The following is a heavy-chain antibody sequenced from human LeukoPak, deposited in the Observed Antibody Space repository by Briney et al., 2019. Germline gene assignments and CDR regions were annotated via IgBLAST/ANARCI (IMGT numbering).Heavy chain of an antibody. D-gene: IGHD3-16*01. CDR1: GFTFSSYS. Sequence: GGSLRLSCAASGFTFSSYSINWVRQAPGKGLEWVSYISSTSSAIYYADSVKGRFTISRDNAKNSLYLQMNSLRAEDTAVYYCTRVIGSYGDSAYWGQGTLVTVSS. CDR3: TRVIGSYGDSAY. V-gene: IGHV3-48*04. CDR2: ISSTSSAI. J-gene: IGHJ4*02.